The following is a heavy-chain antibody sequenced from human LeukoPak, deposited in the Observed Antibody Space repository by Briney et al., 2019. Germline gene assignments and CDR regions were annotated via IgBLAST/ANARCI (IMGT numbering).Heavy chain of an antibody. Sequence: SETLSLTCTVSGGSISGSYWSWIRRPPGKGLEWIAYMYNSGSTNYNPSLKSRVTISIDTSKNQFSLKPSSLTAADTAIYYCARGIESYGDYGYWGQGILVTVS. J-gene: IGHJ4*02. CDR1: GGSISGSY. D-gene: IGHD4-17*01. CDR2: MYNSGST. V-gene: IGHV4-59*01. CDR3: ARGIESYGDYGY.